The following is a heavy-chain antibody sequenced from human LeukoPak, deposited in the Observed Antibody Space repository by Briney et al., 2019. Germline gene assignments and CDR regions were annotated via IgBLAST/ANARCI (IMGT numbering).Heavy chain of an antibody. CDR1: GGSISSGSYY. D-gene: IGHD6-6*01. CDR3: ARDWGVGGRPGYMDV. CDR2: IYTSGST. J-gene: IGHJ6*03. Sequence: SETLSPTCTVSGGSISSGSYYWSWIRQPAGKGLEWIGRIYTSGSTNYNPSLKSRVTISVDTSKNQFSLKLSSVTAADTAVYYCARDWGVGGRPGYMDVWGKGTTVTVSS. V-gene: IGHV4-61*02.